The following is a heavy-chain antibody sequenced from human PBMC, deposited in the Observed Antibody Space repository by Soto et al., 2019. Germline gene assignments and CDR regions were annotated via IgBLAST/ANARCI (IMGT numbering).Heavy chain of an antibody. CDR2: IKQDGSEK. CDR1: GFTFSSYW. V-gene: IGHV3-7*01. Sequence: EVQLVESGGGLVQPGGSLRLSCAASGFTFSSYWMSWVRQAPGKGLEWVANIKQDGSEKYYVDSVKGRFTISRDNAKNSLYLQMNSLRAEDTAVYYCAIDDGYNLFDYWGQGTLVTVSS. D-gene: IGHD5-12*01. CDR3: AIDDGYNLFDY. J-gene: IGHJ4*02.